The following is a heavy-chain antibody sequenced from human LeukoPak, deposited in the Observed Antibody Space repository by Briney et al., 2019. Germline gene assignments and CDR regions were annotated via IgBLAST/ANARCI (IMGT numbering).Heavy chain of an antibody. J-gene: IGHJ4*02. CDR2: IYHSGST. D-gene: IGHD3-16*01. V-gene: IGHV4-30-2*01. Sequence: SSETLSLTCAVSGGSISSGGYSWSWIRQPPGKGLEWIGYIYHSGSTYYNPSLKSRVTISVDRSKNQFSLKLSSVTAADTAVYYCAIYVENFDYWGQGTLVTVSS. CDR3: AIYVENFDY. CDR1: GGSISSGGYS.